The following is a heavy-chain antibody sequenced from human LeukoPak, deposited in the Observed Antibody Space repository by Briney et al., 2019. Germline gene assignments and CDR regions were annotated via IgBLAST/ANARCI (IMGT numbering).Heavy chain of an antibody. CDR2: ISGSGGST. D-gene: IGHD6-19*01. CDR3: AKDSPSSGWYIEVDY. Sequence: PGGSLRLSCAASGFTFSSYAMSWVRQAPGKGLEWVSAISGSGGSTYYADSVKGRFTISRDNSKNTLYPQMNSLRAEDTAVYYCAKDSPSSGWYIEVDYWGQGTLVTVSS. V-gene: IGHV3-23*01. CDR1: GFTFSSYA. J-gene: IGHJ4*02.